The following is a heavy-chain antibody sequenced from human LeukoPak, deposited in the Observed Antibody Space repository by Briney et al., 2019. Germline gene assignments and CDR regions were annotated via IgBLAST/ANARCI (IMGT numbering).Heavy chain of an antibody. D-gene: IGHD6-6*01. CDR3: ARTRILYSSSSSYFDY. J-gene: IGHJ4*02. V-gene: IGHV4-59*08. CDR1: GGSISSYY. Sequence: ASETLSLTCTVSGGSISSYYWSWIRQPPGKGLEWIGCIYYSGSTNYNPSLKSRVTISVDTSKNQFSLKLSSVTAADTAVYYCARTRILYSSSSSYFDYWGQGTLVTVSS. CDR2: IYYSGST.